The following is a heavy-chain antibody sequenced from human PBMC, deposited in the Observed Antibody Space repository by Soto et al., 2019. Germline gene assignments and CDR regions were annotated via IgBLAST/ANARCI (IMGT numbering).Heavy chain of an antibody. CDR1: GFTFSSYS. D-gene: IGHD3-22*01. V-gene: IGHV3-21*01. J-gene: IGHJ4*02. CDR2: ISSSSSYI. CDR3: ARDCYDSSGYLALLDY. Sequence: GGSLRLSCAASGFTFSSYSMNWVRQAPGKGLEWVSSISSSSSYIYYADSVKGRFTISRDNAKNSLYLQMNSLRAEDTAMYYGARDCYDSSGYLALLDYWGQGTLVTVSS.